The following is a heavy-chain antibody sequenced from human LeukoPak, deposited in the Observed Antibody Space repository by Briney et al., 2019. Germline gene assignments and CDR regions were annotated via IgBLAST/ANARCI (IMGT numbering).Heavy chain of an antibody. D-gene: IGHD6-13*01. V-gene: IGHV4-59*01. CDR1: GVSISSYY. CDR3: ARQVYSSSWSYYFDS. J-gene: IGHJ4*02. Sequence: SETLSLTCAVSGVSISSYYWSWIRQPPGRGLEWIGSIHYSGSTSYNSSLKSRVTISVDTSKNQFSLKLSSVTPADTAVYYCARQVYSSSWSYYFDSWGQGILVTVSS. CDR2: IHYSGST.